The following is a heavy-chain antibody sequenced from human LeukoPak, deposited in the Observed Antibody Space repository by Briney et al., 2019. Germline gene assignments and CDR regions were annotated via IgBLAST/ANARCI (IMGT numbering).Heavy chain of an antibody. CDR2: ISWDGDST. J-gene: IGHJ4*02. CDR1: GFTFDDYA. CDR3: ARDLVSGGSCDY. D-gene: IGHD2-15*01. Sequence: PGGSLRLSCAASGFTFDDYAMHWVRQAPGKGLECVSLISWDGDSTYYSDSVKGRFTISRDNAKNSLYLQMNSLRAEDTAVYYCARDLVSGGSCDYWGQGTLVTVSS. V-gene: IGHV3-43D*03.